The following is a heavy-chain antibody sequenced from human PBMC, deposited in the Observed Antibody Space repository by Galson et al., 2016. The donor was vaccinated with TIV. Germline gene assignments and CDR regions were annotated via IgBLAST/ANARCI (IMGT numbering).Heavy chain of an antibody. Sequence: ETLSLTCIVSGGSIITKSYYWGWIRQPPGKGLEWIGIVYDNGNAYYNPSLKSRVTISVDTSKNQFSLKLTSVTAADTAVYYCARERTPPGPDNDTRFDPWGHGILVTVSS. CDR1: GGSIITKSYY. J-gene: IGHJ5*02. CDR3: ARERTPPGPDNDTRFDP. V-gene: IGHV4-39*07. D-gene: IGHD3-22*01. CDR2: VYDNGNA.